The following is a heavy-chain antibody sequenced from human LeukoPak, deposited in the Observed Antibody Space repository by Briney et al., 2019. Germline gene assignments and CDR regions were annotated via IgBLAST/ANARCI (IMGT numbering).Heavy chain of an antibody. V-gene: IGHV3-21*01. D-gene: IGHD3-22*01. Sequence: PGGSLRLSCAASGFIFSRYGMHWVRQVPGKGLEWVSSISSSSSYIYYGDSVKGRFTISRDNAKNSLYLQMNSLRAEDTAVYYCAREADHYYDSSGYYWFDPWGQGTLVTVSS. CDR3: AREADHYYDSSGYYWFDP. CDR2: ISSSSSYI. CDR1: GFIFSRYG. J-gene: IGHJ5*02.